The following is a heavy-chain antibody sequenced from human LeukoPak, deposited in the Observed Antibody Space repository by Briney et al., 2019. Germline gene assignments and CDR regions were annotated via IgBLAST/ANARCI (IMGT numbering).Heavy chain of an antibody. D-gene: IGHD6-6*01. CDR3: AGARLGPRQFDY. J-gene: IGHJ4*02. CDR2: ISYDGPNK. V-gene: IGHV3-30*03. Sequence: PGGSLRLSCAASGFTFNSYGMHWVRQAPGKGLEWVAVISYDGPNKYYADSVKGRFIISRDDSKSTLYLQMNSLRAEDTAIYYCAGARLGPRQFDYWGQGTLVTVSS. CDR1: GFTFNSYG.